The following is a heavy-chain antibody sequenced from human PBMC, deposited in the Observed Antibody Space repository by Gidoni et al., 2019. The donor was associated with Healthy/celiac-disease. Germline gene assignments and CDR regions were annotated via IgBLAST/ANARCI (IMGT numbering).Heavy chain of an antibody. CDR3: ARGDIAARPGGDY. Sequence: AQKFQGRVTMTRDTSTSTVYMELSSLRSEDTAVYYCARGDIAARPGGDYWGQGTLVTVSS. V-gene: IGHV1-46*03. D-gene: IGHD6-6*01. J-gene: IGHJ4*02.